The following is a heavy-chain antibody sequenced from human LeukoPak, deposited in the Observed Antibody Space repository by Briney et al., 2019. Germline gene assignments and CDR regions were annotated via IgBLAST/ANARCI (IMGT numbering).Heavy chain of an antibody. CDR3: ASLPYYYYMDV. Sequence: GGSLRLSCAASGFTFSSYWMSWVRQAPGKGLEWVANIKQDGSEKYYVDSVKGRFTIPRDNAKNSLYLQMNSLRAEDTAVYYCASLPYYYYMDVWGKGTTVTVSS. CDR2: IKQDGSEK. CDR1: GFTFSSYW. J-gene: IGHJ6*03. V-gene: IGHV3-7*01.